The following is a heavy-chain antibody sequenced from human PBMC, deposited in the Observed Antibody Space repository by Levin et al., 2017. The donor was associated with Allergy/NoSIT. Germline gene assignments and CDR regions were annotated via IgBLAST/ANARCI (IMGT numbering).Heavy chain of an antibody. V-gene: IGHV4-39*01. CDR3: ARIGGAALGKTPFDY. Sequence: PGGSLRLSCTVSGGSISSSSYYWGWIRQPPGKGLEWIGSIYYSGSTYYNPSLKSRVTISVDTSKNQFSLKLSSVTAADTAVCYCARIGGAALGKTPFDYWGQGTLVTVSS. J-gene: IGHJ4*02. D-gene: IGHD6-13*01. CDR2: IYYSGST. CDR1: GGSISSSSYY.